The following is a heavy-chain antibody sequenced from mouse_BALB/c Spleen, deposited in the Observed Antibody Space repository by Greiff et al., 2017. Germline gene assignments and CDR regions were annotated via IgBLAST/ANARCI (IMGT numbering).Heavy chain of an antibody. V-gene: IGHV5-6-4*01. CDR1: GFTFSSYT. J-gene: IGHJ4*01. Sequence: EVHLVESGRGLVKPGGSLKLSCAASGFTFSSYTMSWVRQTPEKRLEWVATISSCGSYTYYPHSVKGRFTISRDNATNTLYLHMSSLKSEDTAVYYCTRRATMFTNYAMDYWGEGTTVTVSS. D-gene: IGHD2-2*01. CDR2: ISSCGSYT. CDR3: TRRATMFTNYAMDY.